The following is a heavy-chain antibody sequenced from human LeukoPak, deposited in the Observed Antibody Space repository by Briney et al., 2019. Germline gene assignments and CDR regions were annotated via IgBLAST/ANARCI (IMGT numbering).Heavy chain of an antibody. D-gene: IGHD3-10*01. CDR1: GFTFDDYA. J-gene: IGHJ4*02. CDR2: ISWNSGSI. Sequence: GGSLRLSCAASGFTFDDYAMHWVRQAPGKGLEWVSCISWNSGSIGYADSVKGRFTISRDNAKNSLYLQMNSLRAEDTAVYYCARAVYGSGSYPHFDYWGQGTLVTVSS. CDR3: ARAVYGSGSYPHFDY. V-gene: IGHV3-9*01.